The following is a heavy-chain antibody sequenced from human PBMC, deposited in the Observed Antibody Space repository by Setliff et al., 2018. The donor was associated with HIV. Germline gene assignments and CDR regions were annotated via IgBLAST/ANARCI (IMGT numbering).Heavy chain of an antibody. Sequence: PGGSLRLSCAASGFTFNKYAMSWVRQAPGKGLEWVSGISGSGDTTYYADSVKGRFTISRDNSRNTLYVQMKSLRAEDTAVYYCAKSIHVEKYNFWSGTGPNAFDIWGQGTMVTVSS. J-gene: IGHJ3*02. D-gene: IGHD3-3*01. CDR3: AKSIHVEKYNFWSGTGPNAFDI. CDR2: ISGSGDTT. CDR1: GFTFNKYA. V-gene: IGHV3-23*01.